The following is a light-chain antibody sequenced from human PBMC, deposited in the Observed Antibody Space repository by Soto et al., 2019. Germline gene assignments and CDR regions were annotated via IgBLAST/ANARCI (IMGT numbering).Light chain of an antibody. V-gene: IGKV1-33*01. Sequence: DIQLTQSPSSLSASIGDRVTITCQASQAIITYLNWFQQKPGKAPKLLIYDASHLETGVPSRVSGSGSGTAFTFTISSLPPEDIGTYYCQQYDNLPLTFGGGTNVEV. CDR3: QQYDNLPLT. CDR1: QAIITY. CDR2: DAS. J-gene: IGKJ4*01.